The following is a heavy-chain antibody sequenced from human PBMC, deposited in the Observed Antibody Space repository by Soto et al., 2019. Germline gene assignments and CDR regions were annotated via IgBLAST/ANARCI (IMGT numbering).Heavy chain of an antibody. Sequence: QAHLVESGGGVVQPGRSLRLSCAASGFTFTSYGMHWVRQAPGTRLEWVAVISYDGGLQHYADSVKGRFTISRDNSKNMVLLQRNRLSAEDTAVYYCGSDRGYCHGSLPYSWGQGTLVSVSS. CDR1: GFTFTSYG. CDR3: GSDRGYCHGSLPYS. J-gene: IGHJ4*02. CDR2: ISYDGGLQ. V-gene: IGHV3-30*03. D-gene: IGHD5-18*01.